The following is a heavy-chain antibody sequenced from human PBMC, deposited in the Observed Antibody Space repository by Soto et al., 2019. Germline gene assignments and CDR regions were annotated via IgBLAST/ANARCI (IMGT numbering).Heavy chain of an antibody. J-gene: IGHJ4*02. CDR3: AVAMTTMTTYDY. CDR2: INHSGST. V-gene: IGHV4-34*01. Sequence: SETLSLTCAVYGLSFSGYYWTWIRQPPGTGLEWIGDINHSGSTTNNPSLKSRVTISIDTSKNQFSLKLSSVTAADTAVYYCAVAMTTMTTYDYWGQGTLVTSPQ. D-gene: IGHD4-17*01. CDR1: GLSFSGYY.